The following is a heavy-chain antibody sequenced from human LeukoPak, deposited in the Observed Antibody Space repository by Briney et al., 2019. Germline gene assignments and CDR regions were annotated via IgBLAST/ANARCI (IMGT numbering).Heavy chain of an antibody. CDR1: GGSISSYY. V-gene: IGHV4-59*01. Sequence: KTSETLSLTCTVSGGSISSYYWSWIRQPPGKGLEWLGYIYYSGSTNYNPSLKSRVTISVDTSKNQFSLKLSSVTAADTAVYYCARSRGYSGYAYDAFDLWGQGTMVTVSS. J-gene: IGHJ3*01. CDR2: IYYSGST. D-gene: IGHD5-12*01. CDR3: ARSRGYSGYAYDAFDL.